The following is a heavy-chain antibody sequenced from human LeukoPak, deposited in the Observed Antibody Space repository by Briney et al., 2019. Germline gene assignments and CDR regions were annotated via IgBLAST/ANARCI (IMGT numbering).Heavy chain of an antibody. CDR3: SGASHFDY. Sequence: GGSLRLSCAASGFSFSSNWMSWVRQAPGKGLEWVANINQNGGEIYYMNSVKGRFTISRDNAKNSLYLQMNSLRAEDTAMYYCSGASHFDYWGQGTLVSVSS. CDR1: GFSFSSNW. J-gene: IGHJ4*02. V-gene: IGHV3-7*02. CDR2: INQNGGEI.